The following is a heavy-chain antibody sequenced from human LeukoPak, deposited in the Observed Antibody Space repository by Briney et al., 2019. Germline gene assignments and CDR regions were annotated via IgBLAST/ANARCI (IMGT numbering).Heavy chain of an antibody. V-gene: IGHV3-48*02. CDR1: GFICSTYD. D-gene: IGHD1-26*01. Sequence: GGSLRLSCAASGFICSTYDMNWVRQAPGKGLEWVSYISSSSGTIYYADSVKGRFTISRDNAKNSLYLQMNSLRDEDTAVYYCSRSGSYFDYWGQGTLVTVSS. CDR3: SRSGSYFDY. J-gene: IGHJ4*02. CDR2: ISSSSGTI.